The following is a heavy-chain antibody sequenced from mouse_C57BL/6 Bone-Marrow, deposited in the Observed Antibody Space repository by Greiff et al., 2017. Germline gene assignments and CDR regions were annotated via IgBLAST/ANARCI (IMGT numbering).Heavy chain of an antibody. D-gene: IGHD1-1*01. CDR2: IDPSDSYT. CDR1: GYTFTSYW. Sequence: VQLQQPGAELVMPGASVKLSCKASGYTFTSYWMHWVKQRPGQGLEWIGEIDPSDSYTNYNQKFKGKSTLTVDKSSSTAYMQLSSLTSEDSAVXYCAREGITTVVAHCDYWGQGTTLTVSA. CDR3: AREGITTVVAHCDY. V-gene: IGHV1-69*01. J-gene: IGHJ2*01.